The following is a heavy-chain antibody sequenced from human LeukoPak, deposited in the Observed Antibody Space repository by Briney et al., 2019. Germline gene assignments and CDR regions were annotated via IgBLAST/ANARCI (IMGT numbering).Heavy chain of an antibody. V-gene: IGHV4-59*02. CDR1: GASVRGYY. Sequence: SETPSLTCTVSGASVRGYYWSWIRQPPGKGLEWIGYIHYTGNTDYNPSLTSRVTMSVDTSKNQFSLMLTSVTAADTAVYYCARGYGSGSYNNFNQWGQGLLVAVSS. D-gene: IGHD3-10*01. J-gene: IGHJ4*02. CDR2: IHYTGNT. CDR3: ARGYGSGSYNNFNQ.